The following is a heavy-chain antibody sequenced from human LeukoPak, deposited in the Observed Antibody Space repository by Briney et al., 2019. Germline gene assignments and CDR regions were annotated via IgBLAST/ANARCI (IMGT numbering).Heavy chain of an antibody. V-gene: IGHV1-58*01. CDR1: GFTFTSSA. D-gene: IGHD5-12*01. J-gene: IGHJ4*02. Sequence: SVKVSCKASGFTFTSSAVQWVRQARGQRPEWIGWIVVGSGNTNYAQKFQERVTITRDMSTSTAYMELSSLRSEDTAVYYCAAERGYSGYDDGDRYFDYWGQGTLVTVSS. CDR2: IVVGSGNT. CDR3: AAERGYSGYDDGDRYFDY.